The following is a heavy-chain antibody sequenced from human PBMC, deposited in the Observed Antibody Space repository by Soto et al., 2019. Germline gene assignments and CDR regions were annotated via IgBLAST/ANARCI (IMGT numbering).Heavy chain of an antibody. Sequence: PPDTLSLPCAVYDLHLSGYYWSWIRQSPGKGLEWIGEINHSGNTNYNPSLKSRVTMLVDTSKNQFSLSLSSVTAADTAVYYCANLIVFHSSYYHDYWGHGTMVTVS. CDR2: INHSGNT. V-gene: IGHV4-34*01. CDR1: DLHLSGYY. CDR3: ANLIVFHSSYYHDY. J-gene: IGHJ4*01. D-gene: IGHD1-26*01.